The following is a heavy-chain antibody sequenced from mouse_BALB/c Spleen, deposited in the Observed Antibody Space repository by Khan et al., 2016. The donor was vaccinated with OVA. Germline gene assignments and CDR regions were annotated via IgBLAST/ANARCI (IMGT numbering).Heavy chain of an antibody. Sequence: QVQLKQSGAELARPGASVKMSCKASGYTFTTYTMHWVKQRPGQGLEWIGYINPSNGYTNYNQKFKDKSTLTADKSSSTAYMQLSSLTSDYSAVHYCAIYEAYYRSDCCFSYWGQGTLVTVSA. CDR3: AIYEAYYRSDCCFSY. CDR2: INPSNGYT. J-gene: IGHJ3*01. CDR1: GYTFTTYT. D-gene: IGHD2-14*01. V-gene: IGHV1-4*01.